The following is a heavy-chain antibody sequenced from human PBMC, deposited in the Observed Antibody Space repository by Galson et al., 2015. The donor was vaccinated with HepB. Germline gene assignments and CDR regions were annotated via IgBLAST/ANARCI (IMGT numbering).Heavy chain of an antibody. V-gene: IGHV1-69*06. Sequence: SVKVSCKASGGTFSSYAISWVRQAPGQGLEWMGGIIPIFGTANYAQKFQGRVTITADKSTSTAYMELSSLRSEDTAVYYCASSIAARPRGGRLDYWGQGTLVTVSS. CDR1: GGTFSSYA. CDR2: IIPIFGTA. CDR3: ASSIAARPRGGRLDY. D-gene: IGHD6-6*01. J-gene: IGHJ4*02.